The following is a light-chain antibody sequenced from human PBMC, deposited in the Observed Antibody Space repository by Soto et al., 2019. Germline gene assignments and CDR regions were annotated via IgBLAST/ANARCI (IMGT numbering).Light chain of an antibody. CDR1: SSNIGADFG. V-gene: IGLV1-40*01. J-gene: IGLJ2*01. Sequence: QSVLTQPPSVSGAPGQTITISCTGSSSNIGADFGVHWYQQLPGAAPKLVIFVNTNRPSGVPDRFSGSKSGTSASLAITGLQAEDEADYYCATWDDSLNGHVVFGGGTKLTVL. CDR2: VNT. CDR3: ATWDDSLNGHVV.